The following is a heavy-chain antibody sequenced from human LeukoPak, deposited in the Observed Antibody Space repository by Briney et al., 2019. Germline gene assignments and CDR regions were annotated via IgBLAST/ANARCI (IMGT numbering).Heavy chain of an antibody. J-gene: IGHJ4*02. CDR1: GYTFTSYD. Sequence: ASVKVSCKASGYTFTSYDINWVRQATGQGREWMGWINPNSGGTNYAQKFQGRVTMTRDTSISTAYMELSRLRSDDTAVYYCARIWFGEESDYWGQGTLVTVSS. V-gene: IGHV1-2*02. CDR3: ARIWFGEESDY. CDR2: INPNSGGT. D-gene: IGHD3-10*01.